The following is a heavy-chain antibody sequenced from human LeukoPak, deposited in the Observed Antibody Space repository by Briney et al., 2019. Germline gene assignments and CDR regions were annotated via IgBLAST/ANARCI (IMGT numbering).Heavy chain of an antibody. V-gene: IGHV4-61*02. CDR3: ARAPYGSGFDY. D-gene: IGHD3-10*01. J-gene: IGHJ4*02. Sequence: PSETLSLTCIVSGGSIRSGSYHWSWIRQPAGKGLEWIGRIYTSGSTNYNPSLKSRVTISVDTSKNQFSLKLSSVTAADTAVYYCARAPYGSGFDYWGQGTLVTVSS. CDR2: IYTSGST. CDR1: GGSIRSGSYH.